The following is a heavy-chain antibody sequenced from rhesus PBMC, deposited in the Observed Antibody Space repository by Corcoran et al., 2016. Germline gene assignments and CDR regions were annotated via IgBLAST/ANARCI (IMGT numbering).Heavy chain of an antibody. CDR3: ARVGSSWSEWDTVGTEWYFDL. V-gene: IGHV4S14*01. CDR2: IYGSGGSN. D-gene: IGHD5-42*01. J-gene: IGHJ2*01. CDR1: GYCISSGYY. Sequence: QVQLQESGPGLVKPSETLSLTCAVSGYCISSGYYWGWIRKPPGNGLEWTGSIYGSGGSNYLNPSLKSLVTLSVDTSKNQFSLKLSSVTAADTAVYYCARVGSSWSEWDTVGTEWYFDLWGPGTPITISS.